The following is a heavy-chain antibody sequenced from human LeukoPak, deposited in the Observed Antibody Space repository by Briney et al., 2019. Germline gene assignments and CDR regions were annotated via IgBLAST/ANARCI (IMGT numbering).Heavy chain of an antibody. J-gene: IGHJ1*01. CDR1: TVIFRKYW. CDR2: IAHDGSVK. CDR3: AFFVREPQN. Sequence: GGSLRLSCAASTVIFRKYWMGWARQAPGKGLEWVANIAHDGSVKWYVDSVTGRFIISRDNARDSLYLQMNGLRVGDTAIYYCAFFVREPQNWGQGTLVTVSS. D-gene: IGHD3-10*02. V-gene: IGHV3-7*01.